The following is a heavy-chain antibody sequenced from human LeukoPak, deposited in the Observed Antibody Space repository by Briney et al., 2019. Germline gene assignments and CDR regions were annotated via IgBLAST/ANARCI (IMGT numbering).Heavy chain of an antibody. J-gene: IGHJ4*02. CDR1: GDSVSSNSAA. CDR3: ARGAAAVRAKAQTTKYFDY. Sequence: SQTLSLTCAISGDSVSSNSAAWNWIRQSPSRGLEWLGRTYYRSKWYNDYAVSVKSRITINPDTSKNQFSLQLNSVTPEDTAVYYCARGAAAVRAKAQTTKYFDYWGQGTLVTVSS. D-gene: IGHD6-13*01. V-gene: IGHV6-1*01. CDR2: TYYRSKWYN.